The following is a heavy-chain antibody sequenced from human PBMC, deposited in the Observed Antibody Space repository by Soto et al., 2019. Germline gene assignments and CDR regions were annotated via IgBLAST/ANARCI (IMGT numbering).Heavy chain of an antibody. CDR3: TSPGYCSGGSCSDAFDI. D-gene: IGHD2-15*01. V-gene: IGHV4-31*03. Sequence: QVQLQESGPGLVKPSQTLSLTCTVSGGSISSGGYYWSWIRQHPGKGLEWIGYIYYSGSTYYNPSLKSRVTISVDTSKNQLSLKLSSVTAADTAVYYCTSPGYCSGGSCSDAFDIWGKGTMVTVSS. CDR1: GGSISSGGYY. J-gene: IGHJ3*02. CDR2: IYYSGST.